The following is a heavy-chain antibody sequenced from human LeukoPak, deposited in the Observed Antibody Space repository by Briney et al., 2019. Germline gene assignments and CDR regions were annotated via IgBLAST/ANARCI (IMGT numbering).Heavy chain of an antibody. Sequence: SGTLSLTCTVSGGSINNYYWSWIRQPAGKALEWIGHIYTTGSTNYNPSLKSRVTMSVDTSKSQFSLKLSSVTAADTAVYYCARCILRGVDAFDLWGQGTMATVSS. V-gene: IGHV4-4*07. J-gene: IGHJ3*01. CDR2: IYTTGST. CDR1: GGSINNYY. D-gene: IGHD2-21*01. CDR3: ARCILRGVDAFDL.